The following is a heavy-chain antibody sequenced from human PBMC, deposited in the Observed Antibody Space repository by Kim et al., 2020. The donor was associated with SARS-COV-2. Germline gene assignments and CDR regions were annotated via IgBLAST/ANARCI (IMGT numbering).Heavy chain of an antibody. J-gene: IGHJ6*02. D-gene: IGHD6-19*01. CDR1: GFTFGDYA. CDR2: ISWNSGSI. V-gene: IGHV3-9*01. Sequence: GGSLRLSCAASGFTFGDYAMHWVRQAPGKGLEWVSGISWNSGSIGYADSVKGRFTISRDNAKNSLYLQMNSLRAEDTALYYCAKAPSSGEYYYYGMDVWGQGTTVTVSS. CDR3: AKAPSSGEYYYYGMDV.